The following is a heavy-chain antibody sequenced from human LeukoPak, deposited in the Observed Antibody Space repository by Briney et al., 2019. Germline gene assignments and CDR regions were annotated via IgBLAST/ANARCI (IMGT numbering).Heavy chain of an antibody. CDR2: IYYSGST. CDR3: ARPYYYYMDV. V-gene: IGHV4-39*07. J-gene: IGHJ6*03. CDR1: GGSISSSSYY. Sequence: SETLSLTCTVSGGSISSSSYYWGWIRQPPGNGLEWIGSIYYSGSTYYNPSLKSRVTISVDTSKNQFSLKLSSVTAADTAVYYCARPYYYYMDVWGKGTTVTVSS.